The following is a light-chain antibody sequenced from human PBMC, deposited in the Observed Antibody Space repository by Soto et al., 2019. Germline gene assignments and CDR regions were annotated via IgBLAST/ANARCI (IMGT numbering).Light chain of an antibody. CDR2: KAS. V-gene: IGKV1-5*03. CDR1: QSVDTC. CDR3: QQVYRYPWT. J-gene: IGKJ1*01. Sequence: DIQMTQSPSTLSASVGDRVTITCRASQSVDTCLAWYQQKPGKAPHLLIYKASSLETGVPSRFSGSGSVTEFTLTISILQPDDFATYYCQQVYRYPWTFGQGTKVEIK.